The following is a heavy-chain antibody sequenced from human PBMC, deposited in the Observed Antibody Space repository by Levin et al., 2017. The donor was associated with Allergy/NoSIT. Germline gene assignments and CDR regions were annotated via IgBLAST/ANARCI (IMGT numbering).Heavy chain of an antibody. J-gene: IGHJ4*02. D-gene: IGHD2-21*01. CDR1: GFAFSDYE. CDR2: ISSGGNTI. V-gene: IGHV3-48*03. Sequence: RGESLKISCAASGFAFSDYEMNWVRQAPGKGLEWVSYISSGGNTIYYSESVKGRFTVSRDNAKNSVYLQMSSLRAEDTAVYYCARENLDWGGDCFEYWGQGTLVTVSS. CDR3: ARENLDWGGDCFEY.